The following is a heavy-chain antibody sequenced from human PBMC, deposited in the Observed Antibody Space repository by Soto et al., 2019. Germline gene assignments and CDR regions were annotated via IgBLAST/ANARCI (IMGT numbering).Heavy chain of an antibody. CDR2: IYPGDSDT. CDR1: GYSFTSYW. D-gene: IGHD2-2*01. V-gene: IGHV5-51*01. J-gene: IGHJ6*02. CDR3: ARHYCSSSSCYPVYYYYYGMDV. Sequence: GESLKISCKGSGYSFTSYWIGWVRQMPGKGLEWMGIIYPGDSDTRYSPSFQGQVTISADKSISTAYLQWSSLKASDTAMYYCARHYCSSSSCYPVYYYYYGMDVWGQGTTVTVSS.